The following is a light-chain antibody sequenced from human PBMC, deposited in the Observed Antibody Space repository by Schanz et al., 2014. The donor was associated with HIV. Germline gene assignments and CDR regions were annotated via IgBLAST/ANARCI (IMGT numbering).Light chain of an antibody. Sequence: EIVVTQSPGTLSLSPGEGATLSCRASQSLSSKYLAWFQQKPGQTPRLLIYGAFRRATGIPDSFSGSGSGTEFTLTISRLEPEDFAVYYCQHYGSSFGPGTKVDIK. CDR1: QSLSSKY. V-gene: IGKV3-20*01. CDR3: QHYGSS. J-gene: IGKJ3*01. CDR2: GAF.